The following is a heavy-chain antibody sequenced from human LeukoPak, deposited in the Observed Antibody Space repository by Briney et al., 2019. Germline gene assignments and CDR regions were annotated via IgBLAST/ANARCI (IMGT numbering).Heavy chain of an antibody. D-gene: IGHD1-26*01. V-gene: IGHV6-1*01. J-gene: IGHJ6*03. CDR1: GDSVSSNSAT. Sequence: SQTLSLTCAISGDSVSSNSATWNWIRQSPSRGLEWLGRTYYASKWYNDYAVSAKSRIAINPDTSKNQFSLQLNSVTPEDTAVYYCARKIVGADYMDVWGKGTTVTVSS. CDR3: ARKIVGADYMDV. CDR2: TYYASKWYN.